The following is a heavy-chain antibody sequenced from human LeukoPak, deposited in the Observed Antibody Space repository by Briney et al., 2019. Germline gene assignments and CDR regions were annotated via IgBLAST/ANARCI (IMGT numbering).Heavy chain of an antibody. Sequence: PGGSLRLSCAASGFTFSSYAMSWVRQASGKGLEWVSALSGSSGSTYYADSVKGRFTISRDNSKNTLYLQMNSLRAEDTAVYYCASSGLDPYSGYDFNWFDPWGQGTLVTVSS. D-gene: IGHD5-12*01. CDR2: LSGSSGST. CDR3: ASSGLDPYSGYDFNWFDP. CDR1: GFTFSSYA. J-gene: IGHJ5*02. V-gene: IGHV3-23*01.